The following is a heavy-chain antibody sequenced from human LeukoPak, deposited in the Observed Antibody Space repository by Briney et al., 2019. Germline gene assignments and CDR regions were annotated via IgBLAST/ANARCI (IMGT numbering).Heavy chain of an antibody. J-gene: IGHJ4*02. CDR2: IKSKTDGGTT. Sequence: PGGSLRLSCAASGFTFSNAWMSWVRKAPGKGLEWVGRIKSKTDGGTTDYAAPVKGRFTISRDDSKNTLYLQMNSLKTEDTAVYYCTTDTPEGGYKRFDYWGQGTLVTVSS. V-gene: IGHV3-15*01. CDR3: TTDTPEGGYKRFDY. CDR1: GFTFSNAW. D-gene: IGHD5-24*01.